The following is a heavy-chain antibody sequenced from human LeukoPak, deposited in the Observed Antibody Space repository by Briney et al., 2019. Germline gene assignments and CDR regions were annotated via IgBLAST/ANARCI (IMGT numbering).Heavy chain of an antibody. CDR1: GYTFTGYY. D-gene: IGHD5-12*01. CDR2: INPNSGGT. Sequence: ASVKVSCKASGYTFTGYYMHWVRQALGQGLEWMGWINPNSGGTNYAQKFQGRVTMTRDTSISTAYMELSRLRSDDTAVYYCARDLVDIVATTYIAFDYWGQGTLVTVSS. J-gene: IGHJ4*02. CDR3: ARDLVDIVATTYIAFDY. V-gene: IGHV1-2*02.